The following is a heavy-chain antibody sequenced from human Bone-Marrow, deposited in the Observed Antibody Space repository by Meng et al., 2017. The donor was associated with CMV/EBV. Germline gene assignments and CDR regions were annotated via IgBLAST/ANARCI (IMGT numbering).Heavy chain of an antibody. CDR3: ARLIVGATYVDY. Sequence: SETLSLTCTASGGSISSSSYYWGWIRQPPGKGLEWIGSIYYSGSTYYNPSLKSRVTISVDTSKNQFSLKLSSVTAADTAVYYCARLIVGATYVDYWGQGTLVTVSS. V-gene: IGHV4-39*07. CDR1: GGSISSSSYY. CDR2: IYYSGST. J-gene: IGHJ4*02. D-gene: IGHD1-26*01.